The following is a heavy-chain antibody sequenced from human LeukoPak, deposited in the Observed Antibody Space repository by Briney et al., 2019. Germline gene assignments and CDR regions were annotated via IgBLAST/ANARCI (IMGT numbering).Heavy chain of an antibody. CDR2: ISYSGTT. CDR3: ARDKGLPQAFDL. D-gene: IGHD5/OR15-5a*01. CDR1: GGSISSFY. Sequence: SETLSLTCTVSGGSISSFYRSWIRQPPGKGLEYIGYISYSGTTSYNPSLKSRVTISVDTSKNQFSLKLTSVTAADTAVYYCARDKGLPQAFDLWGQGTMVTVSS. J-gene: IGHJ3*01. V-gene: IGHV4-59*01.